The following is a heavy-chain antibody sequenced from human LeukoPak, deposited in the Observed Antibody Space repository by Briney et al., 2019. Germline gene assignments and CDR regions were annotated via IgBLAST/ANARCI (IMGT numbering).Heavy chain of an antibody. V-gene: IGHV3-21*01. CDR1: GFSFSTYN. CDR3: ARDPYNGAYGNDYYYMDA. D-gene: IGHD5-12*01. J-gene: IGHJ6*03. CDR2: ITSSGREI. Sequence: TGGSLRLSCAASGFSFSTYNMNWVRQAPGKALEWVSSITSSGREIFYIDSVKGRFTISRDNAEKSLYLQMDSLRAEDTAVYFCARDPYNGAYGNDYYYMDAWGKGTTVTVSS.